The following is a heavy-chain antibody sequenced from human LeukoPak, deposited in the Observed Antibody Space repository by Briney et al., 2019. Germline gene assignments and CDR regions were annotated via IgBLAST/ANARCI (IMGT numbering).Heavy chain of an antibody. CDR3: AKEFAYCGGDCYPQGAFDI. V-gene: IGHV3-23*01. CDR1: GFTFSSYA. J-gene: IGHJ3*02. D-gene: IGHD2-21*02. Sequence: PGGSLRLSCAASGFTFSSYAMSWVRQAPGKGLEWVSAISGSGGSTYYADSVKGRFTISRDNSKNTLYLQMNSLRAEDTAVYYCAKEFAYCGGDCYPQGAFDIWGQGTMVTVSS. CDR2: ISGSGGST.